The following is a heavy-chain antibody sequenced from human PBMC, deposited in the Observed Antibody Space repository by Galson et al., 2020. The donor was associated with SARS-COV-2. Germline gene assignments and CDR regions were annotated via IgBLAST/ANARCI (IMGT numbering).Heavy chain of an antibody. CDR3: AGGTVVVPAAPGYFDY. CDR1: VGSLSGYY. CDR2: INHSGST. D-gene: IGHD2-2*01. Sequence: SETLSLTCAVYVGSLSGYYLTWIRQAPGEGLEWIGEINHSGSTNYNPSLKRRVTISVDTSKNQFSLNMVSVVAAETAGYYCAGGTVVVPAAPGYFDYWGQGTLVTVSS. J-gene: IGHJ4*02. V-gene: IGHV4-34*01.